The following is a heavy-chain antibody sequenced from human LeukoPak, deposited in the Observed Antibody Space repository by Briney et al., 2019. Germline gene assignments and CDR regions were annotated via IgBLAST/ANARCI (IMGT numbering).Heavy chain of an antibody. CDR1: GYTFTSYY. Sequence: ASVKVSCKASGYTFTSYYMHWVRQAPGQGLEWMGIINPSGGSTSYAQKFQGRVTMTRDTSTSTVYMELSSLRSEDTAVYYCARDQYSSSSNYYYYYGMDVWGQGTTVTVAS. V-gene: IGHV1-46*01. CDR2: INPSGGST. J-gene: IGHJ6*02. D-gene: IGHD6-6*01. CDR3: ARDQYSSSSNYYYYYGMDV.